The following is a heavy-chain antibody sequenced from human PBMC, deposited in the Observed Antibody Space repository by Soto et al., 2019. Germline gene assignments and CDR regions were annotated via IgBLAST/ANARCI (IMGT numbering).Heavy chain of an antibody. CDR3: ARGAFCGGAPGCRDMDV. CDR1: GYKFISHS. CDR2: ISAYNGNT. J-gene: IGHJ6*02. D-gene: IGHD2-21*01. Sequence: QIQLVQSGGEVKKPGASVKVSCNSSGYKFISHSITWVRQAPGQGLEWMGRISAYNGNTNYAQKLQGRVTMTTDTSTNTAYMELRSLRSDDTAVYYCARGAFCGGAPGCRDMDVWGQGTTVTVSS. V-gene: IGHV1-18*01.